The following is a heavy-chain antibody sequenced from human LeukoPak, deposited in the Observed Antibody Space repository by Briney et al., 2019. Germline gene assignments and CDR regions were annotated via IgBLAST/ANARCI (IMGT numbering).Heavy chain of an antibody. V-gene: IGHV3-30*18. J-gene: IGHJ6*04. CDR2: ISYDGSNM. CDR1: GFTFSSYG. D-gene: IGHD6-13*01. Sequence: GGSLRLSCAASGFTFSSYGMHWVRQAPGKGLEWVAVISYDGSNMYYADSVKGRFTISRDNSKNTHFLQMNSPRAEDTAVYYCAKDLVAAAGNYYYYGMDVWGKGTTVTVSS. CDR3: AKDLVAAAGNYYYYGMDV.